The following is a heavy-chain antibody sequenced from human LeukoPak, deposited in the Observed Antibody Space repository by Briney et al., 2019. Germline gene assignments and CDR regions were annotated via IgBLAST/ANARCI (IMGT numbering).Heavy chain of an antibody. J-gene: IGHJ5*02. CDR2: MYYSGST. CDR3: ARPYYYDSRIDP. D-gene: IGHD3-22*01. V-gene: IGHV4-30-4*01. CDR1: GGSISSGDYY. Sequence: SETLSLTCTVSGGSISSGDYYWSWIRQPPGKGLEWIAYMYYSGSTYYNPSLKSRVTMSADTSKNQLSLKLSSVTAADTAVYYCARPYYYDSRIDPWGQGILVTISS.